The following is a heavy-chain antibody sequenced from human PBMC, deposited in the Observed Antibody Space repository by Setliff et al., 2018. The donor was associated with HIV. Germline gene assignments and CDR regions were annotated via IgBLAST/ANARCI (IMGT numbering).Heavy chain of an antibody. CDR2: MNWNGDAL. Sequence: PGESLKISCAASGFNFAAYAMSWVRQAPGKGLEWVSGMNWNGDALGYADAVKGRFTISRDNAKNSLYLQMNSLSAEDTAVYYCAKVDSYAGKNFDYWGQGTLVTVSS. J-gene: IGHJ4*02. D-gene: IGHD5-18*01. CDR3: AKVDSYAGKNFDY. CDR1: GFNFAAYA. V-gene: IGHV3-20*04.